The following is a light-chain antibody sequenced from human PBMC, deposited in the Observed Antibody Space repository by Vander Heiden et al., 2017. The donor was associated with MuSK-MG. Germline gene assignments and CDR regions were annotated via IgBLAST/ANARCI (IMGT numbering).Light chain of an antibody. CDR3: QQSDSFPWT. J-gene: IGKJ1*01. Sequence: DIQMTQSPSSLSASVGDRVIITCRASQTISTFLNWYQHKPGKAPKLLIFLASTLQRGVPSRFSGSGSGTDFTLTITSLQPEDFATYYCQQSDSFPWTFGQGTKL. V-gene: IGKV1-39*01. CDR1: QTISTF. CDR2: LAS.